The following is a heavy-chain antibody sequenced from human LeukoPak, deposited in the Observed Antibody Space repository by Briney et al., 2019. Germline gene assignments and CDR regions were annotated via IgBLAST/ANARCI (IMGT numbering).Heavy chain of an antibody. CDR3: AKDLRVTYYYYYMDV. Sequence: GGSLRLSCAASGFTFSSYWMSWVRQAPGKGLEWVAFIRYDGSNKYYADSVKGRFTISRDNSKNTLYLQMNSLRAEDTAVYYCAKDLRVTYYYYYMDVWGKGTTVTVSS. V-gene: IGHV3-30*02. CDR2: IRYDGSNK. J-gene: IGHJ6*03. CDR1: GFTFSSYW. D-gene: IGHD5-18*01.